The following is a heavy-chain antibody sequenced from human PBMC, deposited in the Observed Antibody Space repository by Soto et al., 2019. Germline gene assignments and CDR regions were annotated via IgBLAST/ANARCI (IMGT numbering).Heavy chain of an antibody. CDR1: GGSISSYY. CDR2: IYYSGST. D-gene: IGHD1-26*01. J-gene: IGHJ4*02. Sequence: SETLSLTCTVSGGSISSYYWSWIRQPPGKGLEWIGYIYYSGSTNYNPSLKSRVTISVDTSKNQFSLKLSSVTAADTAVYYCARGVGATTDFDYRGQGTLVTVSS. CDR3: ARGVGATTDFDY. V-gene: IGHV4-59*01.